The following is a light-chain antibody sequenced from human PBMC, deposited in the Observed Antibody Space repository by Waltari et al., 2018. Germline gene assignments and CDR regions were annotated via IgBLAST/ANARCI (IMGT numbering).Light chain of an antibody. Sequence: DIQMTQSPSSLSASVGDRVTITCRASQSISSYLNWYQQKPGKAPKLLIYAASSLQCGVPSRVSGSWSWTYFTLIISSLQPVDFATYYCQQSYSPIDFGQGTRLEIK. CDR1: QSISSY. CDR3: QQSYSPID. CDR2: AAS. J-gene: IGKJ5*01. V-gene: IGKV1-39*01.